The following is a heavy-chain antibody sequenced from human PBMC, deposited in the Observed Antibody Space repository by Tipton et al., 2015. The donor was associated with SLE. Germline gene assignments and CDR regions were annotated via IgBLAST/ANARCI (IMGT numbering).Heavy chain of an antibody. CDR3: AREKWRWYFDL. Sequence: TLSLTCTVSGGSISSGSYYWSWIRQPAGKGLEWIGYIYTSGRTNYNPSLKSRVTISVDTSKNQFSLKLSSVTAADTAVYYCAREKWRWYFDLWGRGTLVTVSS. J-gene: IGHJ2*01. CDR1: GGSISSGSYY. V-gene: IGHV4-61*09. CDR2: IYTSGRT. D-gene: IGHD5-12*01.